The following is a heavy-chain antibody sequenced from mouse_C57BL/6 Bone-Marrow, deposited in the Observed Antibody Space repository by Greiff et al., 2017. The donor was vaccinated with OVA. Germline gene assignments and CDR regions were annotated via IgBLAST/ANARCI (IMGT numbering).Heavy chain of an antibody. CDR1: GFTFSSYT. V-gene: IGHV5-9*01. J-gene: IGHJ2*01. CDR3: ARRTTVVYFDY. Sequence: DVMLVESGGGLVKPGGSLKLSCAASGFTFSSYTMSWVRQTPEKRLEWVATISGGGGNTYYPDSVKGRFTISRDNAKNTLYLQMSSLRSEDTALYYCARRTTVVYFDYWGQGTTLTVSS. D-gene: IGHD1-1*01. CDR2: ISGGGGNT.